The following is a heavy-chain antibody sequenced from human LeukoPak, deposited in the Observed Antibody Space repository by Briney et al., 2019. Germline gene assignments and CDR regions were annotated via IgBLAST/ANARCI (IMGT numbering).Heavy chain of an antibody. CDR1: GGSIRSYY. J-gene: IGHJ4*02. V-gene: IGHV4-59*01. CDR2: IYYSGST. Sequence: PSETLSLTCTVSGGSIRSYYWSWIRQPPGKGLEWIGYIYYSGSTNYNPSLKSRVTISVDTSKNQFSLKLSSVTAADTAVYYCARGFSTWIQLWGQGTLVTVSS. D-gene: IGHD5-18*01. CDR3: ARGFSTWIQL.